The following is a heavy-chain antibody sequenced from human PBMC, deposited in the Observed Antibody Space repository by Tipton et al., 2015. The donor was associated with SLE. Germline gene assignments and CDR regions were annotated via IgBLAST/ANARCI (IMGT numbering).Heavy chain of an antibody. Sequence: TLSLTCNVSGVSISSSYWSCIWPPAGKGLEWIGRVYTSGATDDNPTPKSRVTMSVDMSKNQIFLKMTSGTAADSAVYYCARRSRFYNYFDYWGQGTLLTVAS. CDR1: GVSISSSY. CDR3: ARRSRFYNYFDY. J-gene: IGHJ4*02. V-gene: IGHV4-4*07. D-gene: IGHD3-10*01. CDR2: VYTSGAT.